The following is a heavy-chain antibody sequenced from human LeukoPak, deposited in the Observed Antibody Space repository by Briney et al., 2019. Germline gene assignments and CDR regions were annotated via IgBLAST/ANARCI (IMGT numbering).Heavy chain of an antibody. CDR2: IYASGST. J-gene: IGHJ4*02. Sequence: KASETLSLTCTVSGGSISSGSYYWSWIRQPAGKGLEWIGRIYASGSTNYNPSLKSRVTLSLDTSKSQFALKVTSVTAADTAVYYCARDEYGDFQGFDFWGQGTRVTVSS. CDR1: GGSISSGSYY. V-gene: IGHV4-61*02. D-gene: IGHD4-17*01. CDR3: ARDEYGDFQGFDF.